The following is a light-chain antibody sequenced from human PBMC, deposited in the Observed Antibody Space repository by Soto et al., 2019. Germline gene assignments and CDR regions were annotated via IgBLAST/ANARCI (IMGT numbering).Light chain of an antibody. CDR3: QQYGRSLYT. CDR1: QSVSSSY. V-gene: IGKV3-20*01. Sequence: EIGLTQSPGTLSLSPGERATLSCRASQSVSSSYLAWYQQKPGQAPRLLIYGASSRATGIPDRFSGSGSGTDFTLTISRLEPEDFAVYYCQQYGRSLYTFGQGPSWRSN. J-gene: IGKJ2*01. CDR2: GAS.